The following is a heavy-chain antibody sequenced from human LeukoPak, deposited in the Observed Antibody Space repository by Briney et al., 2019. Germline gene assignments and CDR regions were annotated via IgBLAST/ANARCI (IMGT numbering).Heavy chain of an antibody. J-gene: IGHJ4*02. Sequence: TGGSLRLSCATSGFTFSSYDMHWVRQGTGKGLEWVSGIGTGGDTYHPDSVKGRFTISRENAKKSLFPQMNSLRAEDTAVYYCGRGNSFDFWGQGTLVTVSS. CDR3: GRGNSFDF. CDR2: IGTGGDT. V-gene: IGHV3-13*01. CDR1: GFTFSSYD.